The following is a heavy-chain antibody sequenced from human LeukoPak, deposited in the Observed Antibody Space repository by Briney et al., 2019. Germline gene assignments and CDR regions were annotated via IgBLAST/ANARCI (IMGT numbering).Heavy chain of an antibody. CDR3: ARGRYCSADICSGGDAFDI. Sequence: SETLSLTCTVSGGSMNNYYWSRIPQPAGKGLEWIGRIYTRGSTNYNPSLKSRVTMSVDTSKNQFSLRLSSVTAADTAVYYCARGRYCSADICSGGDAFDIWGQGTMVSVSS. J-gene: IGHJ3*02. D-gene: IGHD2-15*01. V-gene: IGHV4-4*07. CDR1: GGSMNNYY. CDR2: IYTRGST.